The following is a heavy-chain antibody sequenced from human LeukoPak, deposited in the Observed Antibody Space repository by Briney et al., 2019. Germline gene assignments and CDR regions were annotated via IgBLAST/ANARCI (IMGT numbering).Heavy chain of an antibody. D-gene: IGHD4-11*01. V-gene: IGHV3-33*06. CDR3: AKDAQRGFDYSNSLEH. CDR1: GFTFSHYG. CDR2: IWSDGSNK. J-gene: IGHJ4*02. Sequence: GGSLRLSCAASGFTFSHYGMHWVPQALGKGLEWVAVIWSDGSNKYYADSVKGQFTISRDNFKNTVALQMNSLRTGDTAVYYCAKDAQRGFDYSNSLEHWGQGSLVTVSS.